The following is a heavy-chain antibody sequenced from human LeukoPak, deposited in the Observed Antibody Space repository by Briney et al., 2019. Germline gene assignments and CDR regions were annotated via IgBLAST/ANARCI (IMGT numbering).Heavy chain of an antibody. CDR3: AEGSYYLKYYFDY. J-gene: IGHJ4*02. Sequence: NSSETLSLTCTVSGGSISSYYWSWIRQPPGKGLEWIGYIYYSGSTNYNPSLKSRVTISVDTSKNQFSLKVNSVTAADTAVYYCAEGSYYLKYYFDYWGQGSLVTVSS. D-gene: IGHD1-26*01. CDR2: IYYSGST. V-gene: IGHV4-59*08. CDR1: GGSISSYY.